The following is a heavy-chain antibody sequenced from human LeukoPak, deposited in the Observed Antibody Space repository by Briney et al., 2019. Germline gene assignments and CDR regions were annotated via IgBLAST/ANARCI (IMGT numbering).Heavy chain of an antibody. Sequence: SETLSPTCTVSGASISTSSYYWGWIRQPPGKGLEWIGSIFYGGSTYYNPSLKSRVTISGDTSKNQFSLKLSSGTAADTAVYYCARHAKEWLVPGFDYWGQGTLVTVSS. CDR2: IFYGGST. J-gene: IGHJ4*02. CDR3: ARHAKEWLVPGFDY. CDR1: GASISTSSYY. D-gene: IGHD6-19*01. V-gene: IGHV4-39*01.